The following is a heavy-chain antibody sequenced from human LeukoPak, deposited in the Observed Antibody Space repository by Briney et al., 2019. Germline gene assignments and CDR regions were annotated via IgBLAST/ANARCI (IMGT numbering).Heavy chain of an antibody. CDR2: VYYSGST. D-gene: IGHD3-22*01. CDR3: ARLLYDRSGYYYFDY. Sequence: SETLSLTCTVSGGSISSSSYYWGWIRQPPGRGLEWIGSVYYSGSTYDNPSLKSRVTVSVDTSKSQVSLRLSSVTAADTAVYYCARLLYDRSGYYYFDYWGQGTLVTVSS. J-gene: IGHJ4*02. CDR1: GGSISSSSYY. V-gene: IGHV4-39*01.